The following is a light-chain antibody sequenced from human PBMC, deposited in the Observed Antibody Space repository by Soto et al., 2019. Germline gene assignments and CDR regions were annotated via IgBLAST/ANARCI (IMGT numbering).Light chain of an antibody. Sequence: QSVLTQPPSVSGAPGQRVTISCTGSSSNIGAGYAVHWYQQLPGTAPKLMIYEVDNRPSGVSDRFSGSKSGNTASLTISGLQAEDEADYYCSSYTTTSTYVFGTGTKVTVL. V-gene: IGLV1-40*01. CDR1: SSNIGAGYA. J-gene: IGLJ1*01. CDR3: SSYTTTSTYV. CDR2: EVD.